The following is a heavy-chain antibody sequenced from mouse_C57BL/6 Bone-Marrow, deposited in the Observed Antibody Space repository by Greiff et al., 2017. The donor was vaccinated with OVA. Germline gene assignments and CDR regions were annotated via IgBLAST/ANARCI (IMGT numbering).Heavy chain of an antibody. V-gene: IGHV3-1*01. CDR1: GYSITSGYD. J-gene: IGHJ3*01. CDR3: ARGDSSGYSFAY. D-gene: IGHD3-2*02. Sequence: EVQVVESGPGMVKPSQSLSLTCTVTGYSITSGYDWHWIRHFPGNKLEWMGYISYSGSTNYNPSLKSRISITHDTSKNHFFLKLNSVTTEDTATYYCARGDSSGYSFAYWGQGTLVTVSA. CDR2: ISYSGST.